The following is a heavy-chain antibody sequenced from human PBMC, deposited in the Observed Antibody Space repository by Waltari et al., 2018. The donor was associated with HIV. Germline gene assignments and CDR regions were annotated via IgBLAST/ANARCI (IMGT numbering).Heavy chain of an antibody. V-gene: IGHV3-23*01. CDR3: AKDRSYDSSGYFDY. Sequence: EVQLLESGGDLQQPGGSLRLSCAASGFIFSSYALSWVRPAPGRGLVWVLSFNGCTSGTFYAYYVKCRFTISRDSSKNTLYLQMNSLRADDTAVYYCAKDRSYDSSGYFDYWGEGTLVTVSS. D-gene: IGHD3-22*01. J-gene: IGHJ4*02. CDR1: GFIFSSYA. CDR2: FNGCTSGT.